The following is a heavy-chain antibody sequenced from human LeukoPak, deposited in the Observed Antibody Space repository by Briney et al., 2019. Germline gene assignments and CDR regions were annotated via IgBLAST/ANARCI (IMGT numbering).Heavy chain of an antibody. D-gene: IGHD4/OR15-4a*01. J-gene: IGHJ5*02. CDR3: ARRDYAAWFDP. CDR2: VYYSGTI. Sequence: SETLSLTCSVSGASITSCAYYWAWLRQPPGKGLEWIGSVYYSGTINYNPSLKGRVSISRDMSKNQFSPNLNSVNATDTAVYYCARRDYAAWFDPWGQGTLVTVSS. V-gene: IGHV4-39*07. CDR1: GASITSCAYY.